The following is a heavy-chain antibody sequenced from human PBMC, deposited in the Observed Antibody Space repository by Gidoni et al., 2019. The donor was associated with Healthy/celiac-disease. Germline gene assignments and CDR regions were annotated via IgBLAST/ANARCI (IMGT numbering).Heavy chain of an antibody. CDR3: ARLNREAGCSGGSCPPDV. J-gene: IGHJ6*02. V-gene: IGHV5-51*03. Sequence: EVQLVQSGAEVKKPGESLKISCKRSGYSFTSYCIGWVRQMPGKGLEWMGIIYPGDSDTRYSPSFQGQVTISADKSISTAYLQWSSLKASDTAMYYCARLNREAGCSGGSCPPDVWGQGTTVTVSS. D-gene: IGHD2-15*01. CDR2: IYPGDSDT. CDR1: GYSFTSYC.